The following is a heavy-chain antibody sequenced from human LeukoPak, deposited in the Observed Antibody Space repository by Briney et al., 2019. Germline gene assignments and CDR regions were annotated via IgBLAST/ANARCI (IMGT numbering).Heavy chain of an antibody. V-gene: IGHV4-59*08. CDR1: GGSISTHY. D-gene: IGHD3-3*01. CDR3: ARSIFGATSNPYYFDY. CDR2: IYSSGST. J-gene: IGHJ4*02. Sequence: SETLSLTCTVSGGSISTHYWSWIRQPPGKGLEHIGFIYSSGSTNYNPSLKSRVTMSLDTSKSQFSLKLSSVTAADTAVYYCARSIFGATSNPYYFDYWGQGTLVTVSS.